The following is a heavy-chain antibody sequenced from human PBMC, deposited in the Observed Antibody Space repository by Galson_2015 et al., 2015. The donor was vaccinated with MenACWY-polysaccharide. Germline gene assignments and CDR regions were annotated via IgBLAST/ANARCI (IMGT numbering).Heavy chain of an antibody. Sequence: SLRLSCAASGFTFSSYAMHWVRQAPGKGLEWVAVISYDGSNKYYADSVKGRFTISRDNSKNTLYLQMNSLRTEDTAVYYCEREGRMTTVTTSWFDPWGQGTLVTVSS. CDR3: EREGRMTTVTTSWFDP. CDR1: GFTFSSYA. D-gene: IGHD4-11*01. CDR2: ISYDGSNK. V-gene: IGHV3-30-3*01. J-gene: IGHJ5*02.